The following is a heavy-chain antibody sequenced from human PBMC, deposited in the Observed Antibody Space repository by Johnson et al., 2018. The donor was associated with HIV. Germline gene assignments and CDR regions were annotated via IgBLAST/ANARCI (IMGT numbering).Heavy chain of an antibody. CDR1: GFTFSSYA. V-gene: IGHV3-30*04. CDR3: ARDTYYDFLTGPRDAFDI. Sequence: QVQLVESGGGVVQPGRSLRLSCAASGFTFSSYAMHWVRQAPGKGLEWVAVISYDGSNKYYADSVKGRFTISRDNSKNTLYLQMNSLRAEDTAVYYCARDTYYDFLTGPRDAFDIWGQGTMVTVSS. J-gene: IGHJ3*02. D-gene: IGHD3-9*01. CDR2: ISYDGSNK.